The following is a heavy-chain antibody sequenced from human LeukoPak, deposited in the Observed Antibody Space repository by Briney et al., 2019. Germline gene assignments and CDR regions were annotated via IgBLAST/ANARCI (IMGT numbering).Heavy chain of an antibody. Sequence: ASVKVSCKASGYTFTSYDINWVRQATGQGLEWMGWMNPNSGNTGYAQRFQGRVTMTRNTSISTAYMELSSLRSEDTAVYYCARDGSGSGSYLSWFDPWGQGTLVTVSS. D-gene: IGHD3-10*01. J-gene: IGHJ5*02. CDR3: ARDGSGSGSYLSWFDP. V-gene: IGHV1-8*01. CDR1: GYTFTSYD. CDR2: MNPNSGNT.